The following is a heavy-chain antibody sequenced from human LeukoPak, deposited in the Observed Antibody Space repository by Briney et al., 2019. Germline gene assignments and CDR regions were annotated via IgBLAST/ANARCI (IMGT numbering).Heavy chain of an antibody. CDR1: GFTFSSYW. D-gene: IGHD2-2*01. V-gene: IGHV3-7*01. CDR2: IKQDGSEK. CDR3: ARGVVVPAATTYYYYYYMDV. J-gene: IGHJ6*03. Sequence: GGSLIPSCAASGFTFSSYWMSWVRQAPGKGLEWVANIKQDGSEKYYVDSVKGRFTISRDNAKNSLYLQMNSLRAEDTAVYYCARGVVVPAATTYYYYYYMDVWGKGTTVTVSS.